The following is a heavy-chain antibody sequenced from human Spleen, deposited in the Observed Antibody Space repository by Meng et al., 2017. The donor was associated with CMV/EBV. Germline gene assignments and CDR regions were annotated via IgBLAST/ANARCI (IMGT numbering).Heavy chain of an antibody. D-gene: IGHD3-3*01. V-gene: IGHV4-59*01. Sequence: SETLSLTCTVSGGSISSFYWSWIRQPPGKGLEWIGYIYSSGSTNYNPSLKSRVTISGDTAKNQFSLTLRSVTAADTAVYYCARELAGLFDYWGRGLLVTVSS. CDR3: ARELAGLFDY. CDR2: IYSSGST. CDR1: GGSISSFY. J-gene: IGHJ4*02.